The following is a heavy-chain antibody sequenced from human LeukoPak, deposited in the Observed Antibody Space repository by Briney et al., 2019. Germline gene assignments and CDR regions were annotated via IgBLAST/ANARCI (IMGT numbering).Heavy chain of an antibody. CDR3: AREISIYDAFDY. CDR1: GFTFSSYS. CDR2: ISSSSSYT. J-gene: IGHJ4*02. Sequence: PGGSLRRSCAASGFTFSSYSMNWVREAPGKGLEGVSSISSSSSYTYYADSVKGQFTISRDNAKNPLYLQMNSLRAEDTAVYHCAREISIYDAFDYWGQGTLVTVSS. V-gene: IGHV3-21*01. D-gene: IGHD5/OR15-5a*01.